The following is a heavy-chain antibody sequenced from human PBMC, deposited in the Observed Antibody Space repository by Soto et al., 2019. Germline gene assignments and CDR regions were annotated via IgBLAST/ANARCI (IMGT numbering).Heavy chain of an antibody. CDR3: AKDLTTVVTASFDY. V-gene: IGHV3-23*01. CDR2: ISGSGGST. CDR1: GFTFSSYA. J-gene: IGHJ4*02. D-gene: IGHD4-17*01. Sequence: EVQLLESGGGLVQPGGSLRLSCAASGFTFSSYAMSWVRQAPGKVLEWVSAISGSGGSTYYADSVKGRFTISRDNSKNTLYRQMNSLEAEDTAVYYCAKDLTTVVTASFDYWGQGTLVTVSS.